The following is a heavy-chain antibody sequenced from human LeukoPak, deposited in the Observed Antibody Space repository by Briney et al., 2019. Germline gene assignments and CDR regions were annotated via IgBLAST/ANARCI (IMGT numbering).Heavy chain of an antibody. J-gene: IGHJ4*02. V-gene: IGHV1-24*01. CDR1: GYTLTELS. CDR3: ARDSPDYYGFDY. Sequence: ASVKVSCKVSGYTLTELSMHWVRQAPGKGLEWMGGFDPEDGETIYAQKFQGRVTITADESTSTAYMELSSLRSEDTAVYYCARDSPDYYGFDYWGQGTLVTVSS. CDR2: FDPEDGET. D-gene: IGHD4-17*01.